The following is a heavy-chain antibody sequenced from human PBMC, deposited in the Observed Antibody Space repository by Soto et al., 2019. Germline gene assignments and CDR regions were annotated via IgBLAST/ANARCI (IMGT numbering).Heavy chain of an antibody. D-gene: IGHD3-22*01. CDR2: IYHSGTT. CDR3: ARDPRGYYYDSSGYNKPGGYYYGMDV. CDR1: GGSISRCGYD. Sequence: TLSLTCTVSGGSISRCGYDWSWIRQHPVKGLEWIGYIYHSGTTYYNPSLKSRVTISVDTSKNQFSLKLTSVTAADTAVYYCARDPRGYYYDSSGYNKPGGYYYGMDVWGQGTTVTVS. J-gene: IGHJ6*02. V-gene: IGHV4-31*03.